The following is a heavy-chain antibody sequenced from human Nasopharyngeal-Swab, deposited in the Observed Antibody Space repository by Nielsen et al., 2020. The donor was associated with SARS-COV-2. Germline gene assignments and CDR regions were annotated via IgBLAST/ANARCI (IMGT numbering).Heavy chain of an antibody. CDR3: ARDLSYGSLDF. Sequence: GESLKISCLVSGFKLSTHGMFWVRQAPGTGLEYVANSWALGLREDYADSVKGRFTISRDDSKNTLFLQMNSLTAKDTAVYYCARDLSYGSLDFRGQGTQVTVSS. V-gene: IGHV3-33*01. J-gene: IGHJ4*02. CDR1: GFKLSTHG. D-gene: IGHD5-18*01. CDR2: SWALGLRE.